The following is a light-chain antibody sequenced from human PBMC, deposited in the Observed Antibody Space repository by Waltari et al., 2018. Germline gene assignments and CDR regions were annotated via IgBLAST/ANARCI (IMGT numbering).Light chain of an antibody. CDR2: TAS. J-gene: IGKJ4*01. V-gene: IGKV1-39*01. CDR3: QQTSRTPLT. CDR1: QTVYQD. Sequence: DVQMTQSPSSLSASVGDRVTITCRASQTVYQDLNWYQQRQGQVPRLLIYTASTLQSGVPSRLSGSGSGTDFTLTITGLQPEDVGIYYCQQTSRTPLTFGGGTKVELK.